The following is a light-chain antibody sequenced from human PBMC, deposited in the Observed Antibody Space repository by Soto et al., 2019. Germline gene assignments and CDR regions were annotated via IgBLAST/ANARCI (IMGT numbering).Light chain of an antibody. V-gene: IGKV3-20*01. J-gene: IGKJ1*01. CDR1: QSVSSN. CDR3: QQYGSSPGT. CDR2: GAS. Sequence: EIVMTQFPATLSVSPGERATLSCRASQSVSSNLAWYQQKPGQAPRLLIYGASSRATGIPDRFSGSGSGTDFTLTISRLEPEDFAVYYCQQYGSSPGTFGQGTKVDI.